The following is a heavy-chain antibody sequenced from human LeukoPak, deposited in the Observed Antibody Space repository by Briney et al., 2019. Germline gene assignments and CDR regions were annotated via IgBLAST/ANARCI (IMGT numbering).Heavy chain of an antibody. D-gene: IGHD6-19*01. J-gene: IGHJ4*02. CDR1: GFTFSSYG. Sequence: PGRSLRLSCAASGFTFSSYGMHWVRQAPGKGLEWVANIKQDGSETYYVDSVKGRFTISRGNAKNSLSLQMNSLRAEDTAVYYCARQRGSGCLDYWGQGTLVTVSS. CDR2: IKQDGSET. CDR3: ARQRGSGCLDY. V-gene: IGHV3-7*01.